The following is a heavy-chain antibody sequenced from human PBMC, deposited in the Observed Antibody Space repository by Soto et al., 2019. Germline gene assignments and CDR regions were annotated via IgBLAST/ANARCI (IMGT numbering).Heavy chain of an antibody. CDR1: GFSFSSYW. D-gene: IGHD3-22*01. J-gene: IGHJ4*02. V-gene: IGHV3-7*01. CDR2: IKQDGSEK. Sequence: EVQLVESGGGLVQPGGSLRLSCAASGFSFSSYWMSWVRQAPGKGLVWVANIKQDGSEKYYVDSVKGRFTISRENPRNSLFLQMNSLRADDAAVYYCARDKYYYESSLYRLYDYWGQGTLVTVSS. CDR3: ARDKYYYESSLYRLYDY.